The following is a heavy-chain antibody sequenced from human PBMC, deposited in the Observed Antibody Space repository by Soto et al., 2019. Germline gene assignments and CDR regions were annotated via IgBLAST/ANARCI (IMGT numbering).Heavy chain of an antibody. Sequence: SETLSLTCTVSGGSISSYYWTWIRQPPGKGLEWIGYIYYSGSTNYNPSLTSRVTISVDTSKNQFSLKLSSVTAADTAVYYCARGRDGYNPTAFDIWGQGTMVTVSS. J-gene: IGHJ3*02. CDR3: ARGRDGYNPTAFDI. D-gene: IGHD5-12*01. CDR2: IYYSGST. V-gene: IGHV4-59*01. CDR1: GGSISSYY.